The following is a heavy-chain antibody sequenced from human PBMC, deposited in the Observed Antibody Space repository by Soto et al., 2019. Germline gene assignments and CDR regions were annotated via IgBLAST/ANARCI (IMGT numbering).Heavy chain of an antibody. CDR1: GGSISSYY. CDR3: ARDYHSGGAFDI. J-gene: IGHJ3*02. Sequence: SETLSLTCTVSGGSISSYYWSWIRQPPGNGLEWIGYIYYSGSTNYNPSLKSRVTISVDTSKNQFSLKLSSVTAADTAVYYCARDYHSGGAFDIWGQGTMVTVSS. CDR2: IYYSGST. D-gene: IGHD6-19*01. V-gene: IGHV4-59*01.